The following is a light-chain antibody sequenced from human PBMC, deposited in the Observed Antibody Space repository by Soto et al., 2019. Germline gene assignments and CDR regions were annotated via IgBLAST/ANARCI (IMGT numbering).Light chain of an antibody. CDR3: QSYDRSLSSSI. J-gene: IGLJ2*01. Sequence: QPVLTQPPSVSGAPGQRVTISCTGSYSDIGAGHDVHWYQQLPGTAPKLLIYGNNDRPSGVPDRFSGSKSGTSGSLAITGLQAEDEAYYYCQSYDRSLSSSIFGGGTKLTVL. CDR1: YSDIGAGHD. V-gene: IGLV1-40*01. CDR2: GNN.